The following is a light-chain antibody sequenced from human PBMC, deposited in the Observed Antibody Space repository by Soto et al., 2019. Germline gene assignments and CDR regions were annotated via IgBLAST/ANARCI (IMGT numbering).Light chain of an antibody. CDR3: TSYTSSTPFYV. CDR1: RTDVDGFDY. CDR2: DVY. Sequence: QSVLTQPASVSGSPGQSIAISCTGVRTDVDGFDYVSWYQQHPGQAPQLIIYDVYNRPSGVSHRFSGSKSGDTASLTISGLQADDEAYFHRTSYTSSTPFYVFGTGTKVAVL. J-gene: IGLJ1*01. V-gene: IGLV2-14*03.